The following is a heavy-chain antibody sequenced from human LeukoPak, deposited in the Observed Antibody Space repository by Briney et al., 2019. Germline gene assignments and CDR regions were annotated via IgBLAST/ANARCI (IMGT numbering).Heavy chain of an antibody. CDR3: ARDDYGDYGPNFDY. J-gene: IGHJ4*02. D-gene: IGHD4-17*01. V-gene: IGHV3-21*01. CDR1: GFTFSSYS. CDR2: ISSSSSYI. Sequence: GGSLRLSCAASGFTFSSYSMNWVRQAPGKGLEWVSSISSSSSYIYYADSVKGRFTISRDNAKNSLYLQMNSLRAEDTAVYYCARDDYGDYGPNFDYWGQGTLVTVSS.